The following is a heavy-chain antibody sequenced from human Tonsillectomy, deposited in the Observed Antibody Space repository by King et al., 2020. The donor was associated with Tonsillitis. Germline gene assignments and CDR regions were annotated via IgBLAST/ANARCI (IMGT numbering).Heavy chain of an antibody. V-gene: IGHV1-3*01. CDR3: ARGGSSAISAY. Sequence: QLVQSGAEVKKPGASVKVSCKASGYTFTSYAMHWVRQAPGQRLEWMGWINAGNGNTKYSQKFQGRVTITRDTSASTAYMELSSLRSDDTAVYYCARGGSSAISAYWGHGTLVTASS. CDR1: GYTFTSYA. CDR2: INAGNGNT. J-gene: IGHJ4*01. D-gene: IGHD2-2*01.